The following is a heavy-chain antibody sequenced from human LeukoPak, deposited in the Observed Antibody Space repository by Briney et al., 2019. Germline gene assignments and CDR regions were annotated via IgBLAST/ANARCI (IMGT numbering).Heavy chain of an antibody. CDR2: IIPILGIA. CDR1: GYTFTSYG. J-gene: IGHJ4*02. D-gene: IGHD3-22*01. CDR3: ARENYYDSSGYYHAAFDY. Sequence: VASVKASCKASGYTFTSYGISWVRQAPGQGLEWMGRIIPILGIANYAQKFQGRVTITADKSTSTAYMELSSLRSEDTAVYYCARENYYDSSGYYHAAFDYWGQGTLVTVSS. V-gene: IGHV1-69*04.